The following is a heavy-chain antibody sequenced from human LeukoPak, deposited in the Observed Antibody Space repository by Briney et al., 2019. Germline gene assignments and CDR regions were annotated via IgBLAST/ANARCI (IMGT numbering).Heavy chain of an antibody. CDR3: ARGNYYGSGINDAFDI. CDR1: GYSFTSYW. Sequence: GESLKISCKGSGYSFTSYWIGWVRQMPGKGLEWMGIIDPGDSDTRYSPSFQGQVTISADKSISTAYLQWSSLKASDTAMYYCARGNYYGSGINDAFDIWGQGTMVTVSS. J-gene: IGHJ3*02. V-gene: IGHV5-51*01. D-gene: IGHD3-10*01. CDR2: IDPGDSDT.